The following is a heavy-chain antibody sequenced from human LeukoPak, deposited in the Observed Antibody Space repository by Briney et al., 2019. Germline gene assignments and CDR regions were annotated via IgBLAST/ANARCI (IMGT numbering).Heavy chain of an antibody. CDR2: ISSSSSTI. D-gene: IGHD3-16*02. CDR3: ARVMIPFGGVIVPFDY. Sequence: GGSLRLSCAASGFTFSSYSMNWVRQAPGKGLEWVSYISSSSSTIYYADSVKGRFTISRDNAKNSLFLQMNFLRAEDTAVYYCARVMIPFGGVIVPFDYWGQGTLVTVSS. J-gene: IGHJ4*02. V-gene: IGHV3-48*01. CDR1: GFTFSSYS.